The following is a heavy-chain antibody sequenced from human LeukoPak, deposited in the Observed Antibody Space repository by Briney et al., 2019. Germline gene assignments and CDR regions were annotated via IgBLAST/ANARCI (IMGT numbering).Heavy chain of an antibody. CDR1: GFTVSSNY. J-gene: IGHJ4*02. CDR2: IYSGGST. D-gene: IGHD3-22*01. V-gene: IGHV3-53*01. Sequence: GGSLRLSCAASGFTVSSNYMSWVRQAPGKGLEWVSVIYSGGSTYYADSVKGRFTISRDNSKNTLYLQMNSLRAEDTAIYYCAKVFSGYSFDYWGQGTLVTVSS. CDR3: AKVFSGYSFDY.